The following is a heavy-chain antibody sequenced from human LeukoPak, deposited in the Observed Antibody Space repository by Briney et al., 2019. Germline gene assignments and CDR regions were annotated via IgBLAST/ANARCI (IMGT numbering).Heavy chain of an antibody. CDR1: GDSIRSYY. D-gene: IGHD3-10*01. CDR2: IYSSGST. CDR3: ARVFDSGSQAYFYYMDV. J-gene: IGHJ6*03. Sequence: SETLSLTCTVSGDSIRSYYWSWIRQPPGKGLEWIGYIYSSGSTNYNPSLKSRVTMSVDTSKNQFSLKVSSVTAADTAVYYCARVFDSGSQAYFYYMDVWGKGTTVTIFS. V-gene: IGHV4-59*01.